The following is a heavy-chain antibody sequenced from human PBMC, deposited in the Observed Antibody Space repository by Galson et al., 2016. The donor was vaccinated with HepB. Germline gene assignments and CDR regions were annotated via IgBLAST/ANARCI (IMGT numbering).Heavy chain of an antibody. Sequence: SLRLSCAASGFTFSTYWMTWARQAPGKGLEWVANIKDDGSERYYADSVRGRFTISRDNAKNSLYLQMNSLRAEDAAVYYCAREPGYNYGFTWGYWGQGTRVTVSS. CDR3: AREPGYNYGFTWGY. CDR1: GFTFSTYW. V-gene: IGHV3-7*01. CDR2: IKDDGSER. D-gene: IGHD5-18*01. J-gene: IGHJ4*02.